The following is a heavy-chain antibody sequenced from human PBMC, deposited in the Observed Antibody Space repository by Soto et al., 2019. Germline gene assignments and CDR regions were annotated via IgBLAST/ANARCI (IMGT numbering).Heavy chain of an antibody. CDR1: GGSISSGGYY. D-gene: IGHD3-10*01. Sequence: SETLSLTCTVSGGSISSGGYYWSWIRQHPGKGLEWIGYIYYSGSTYYNPSLKSRVTISVDTSKNQFSLKLSSVTAADTAVYYCARDGEGWLDPWGHGTLVTVSS. CDR2: IYYSGST. J-gene: IGHJ5*02. V-gene: IGHV4-31*03. CDR3: ARDGEGWLDP.